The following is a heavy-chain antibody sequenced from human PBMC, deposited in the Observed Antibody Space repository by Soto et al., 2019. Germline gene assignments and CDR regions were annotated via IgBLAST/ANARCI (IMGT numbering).Heavy chain of an antibody. CDR2: ISSSGTGI. V-gene: IGHV3-11*01. D-gene: IGHD2-8*02. J-gene: IGHJ2*01. CDR3: ARAPLRAVWWYFDL. Sequence: QVQLVESGGGLVKPGGSLRLSCAASGFTFSDYYMTWIRQAPGKGLEWVSYISSSGTGIYYADSVKGRFTISRDNAKNSLYLQMSSLRAEDTAVYYCARAPLRAVWWYFDLWGRGTLVTVSS. CDR1: GFTFSDYY.